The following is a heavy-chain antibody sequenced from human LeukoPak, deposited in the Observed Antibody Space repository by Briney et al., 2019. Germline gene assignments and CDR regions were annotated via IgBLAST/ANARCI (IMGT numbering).Heavy chain of an antibody. CDR1: GFTFSSYW. CDR3: ARETLGVTAFDI. J-gene: IGHJ3*02. V-gene: IGHV3-7*01. Sequence: GGSLRLSCAASGFTFSSYWMSWVRQAPGKGLEWVANIKQDGSEKSYVDSVKGRFTISRDNAKNSVDLQMNSLRVEDTAVYYCARETLGVTAFDIWGQGTMVTVSS. D-gene: IGHD2-21*02. CDR2: IKQDGSEK.